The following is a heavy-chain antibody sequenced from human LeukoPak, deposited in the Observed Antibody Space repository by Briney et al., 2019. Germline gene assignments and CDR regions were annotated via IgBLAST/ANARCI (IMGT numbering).Heavy chain of an antibody. CDR3: EREGGFYRPLDY. Sequence: SGTLSLTCGVSGGSVINTNWWTWVRQPPGKGLEWIGEVHLDGRTNYNPSLESRLTMSVDVSENQVSLKLTSVTAADTAVYYCEREGGFYRPLDYSGQGTLVTVSS. J-gene: IGHJ4*02. D-gene: IGHD3-3*01. CDR2: VHLDGRT. V-gene: IGHV4-4*02. CDR1: GGSVINTNW.